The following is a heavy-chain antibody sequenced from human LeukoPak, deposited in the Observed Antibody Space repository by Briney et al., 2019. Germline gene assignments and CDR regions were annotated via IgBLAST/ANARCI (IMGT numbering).Heavy chain of an antibody. CDR1: GGSISSSSYY. Sequence: PSETLSLTCTVSGGSISSSSYYWGWIRQPPGKGLEWIGSIYYSGSTYYNPSLKSRVTISVDTSKNQFSLKLSSVTAADTAVYYCARLGYSAAYYYMDVWGKGTTVTVSS. D-gene: IGHD1-26*01. CDR2: IYYSGST. J-gene: IGHJ6*03. CDR3: ARLGYSAAYYYMDV. V-gene: IGHV4-39*01.